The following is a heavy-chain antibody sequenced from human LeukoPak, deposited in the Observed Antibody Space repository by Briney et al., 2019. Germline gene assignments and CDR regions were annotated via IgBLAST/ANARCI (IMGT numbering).Heavy chain of an antibody. D-gene: IGHD3-3*01. V-gene: IGHV4-30-4*01. J-gene: IGHJ4*02. CDR2: IYYSGST. CDR3: AGDNVFGSVYPPFAS. CDR1: GGSISSGDYY. Sequence: SETLSLTCTVSGGSISSGDYYWSWIRQPPGKGLEWIGYIYYSGSTYYNPSLKSRVTISVDTSKNQFSLKLSSVTAADTAVYSCAGDNVFGSVYPPFASGGKEPLAPSSS.